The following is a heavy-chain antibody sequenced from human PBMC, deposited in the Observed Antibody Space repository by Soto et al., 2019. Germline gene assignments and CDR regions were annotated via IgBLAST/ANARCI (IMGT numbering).Heavy chain of an antibody. V-gene: IGHV3-48*01. CDR3: ARDASGTYSPFDY. CDR1: GFTFSDYS. Sequence: EVQLVESGGDLVQPGGSLRLSCAASGFTFSDYSVNWVRQAPGKGLEWISYVSSSSNTMHYADSVKGRFTISRDNAKNPLYLQMNSLRTEDTAVYFCARDASGTYSPFDYWGQGTLVTVSS. J-gene: IGHJ4*02. D-gene: IGHD3-10*01. CDR2: VSSSSNTM.